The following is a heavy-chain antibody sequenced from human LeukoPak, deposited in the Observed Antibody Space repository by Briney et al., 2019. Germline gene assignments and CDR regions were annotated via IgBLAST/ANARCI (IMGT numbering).Heavy chain of an antibody. V-gene: IGHV3-23*01. CDR1: GFTFSSFA. CDR2: FDGNGPNT. CDR3: VKDCSESYDAVDY. J-gene: IGHJ4*02. Sequence: GGSLRLSCAASGFTFSSFAMTWVRQAPGKGLEWVSGFDGNGPNTYYADSVKGRFTVSRDNSKNTLYLQMNSLRAEDMAVYYCVKDCSESYDAVDYWGQGTLVTVSS. D-gene: IGHD1-26*01.